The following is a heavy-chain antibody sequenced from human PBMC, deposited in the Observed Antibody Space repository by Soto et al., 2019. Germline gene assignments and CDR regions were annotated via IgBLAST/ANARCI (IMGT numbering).Heavy chain of an antibody. CDR2: ISYDGTSK. Sequence: GGSLTLSCAASGFTFSSYGMHWVRQAPGKGLEWVAVISYDGTSKYYADSVKGRFTISRDNSKNTLYLQMNSLRAEDTGVYYCALIRNYDAFDIWGQGTMVTVSS. J-gene: IGHJ3*02. CDR3: ALIRNYDAFDI. V-gene: IGHV3-30*03. CDR1: GFTFSSYG. D-gene: IGHD1-1*01.